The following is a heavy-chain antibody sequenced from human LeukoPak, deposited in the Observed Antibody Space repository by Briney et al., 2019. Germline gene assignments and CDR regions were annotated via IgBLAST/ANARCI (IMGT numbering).Heavy chain of an antibody. CDR3: ARGLTMSHDTFDI. CDR1: GGSFSGYY. J-gene: IGHJ3*02. CDR2: INHSGST. V-gene: IGHV4-34*01. D-gene: IGHD3-10*02. Sequence: SETLSLTCAVYGGSFSGYYWSWIRQPPGKGLEWIGEINHSGSTNYNPSLKSRVTISVDTSKNQFSLKLSSVTAADTAVYYCARGLTMSHDTFDIWGQGTMVTVPP.